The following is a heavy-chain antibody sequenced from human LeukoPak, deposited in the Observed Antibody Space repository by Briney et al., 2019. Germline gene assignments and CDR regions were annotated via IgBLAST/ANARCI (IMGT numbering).Heavy chain of an antibody. CDR2: ISGDGGST. Sequence: GGSLRLSCAASGFTFDDYAMHWGRQAPGKGLEWVSLISGDGGSTYYADSVKGRFTISRDNSKNSLYLQMNSLRPEDTALYYCATYGMDVWGQGTTVTVSS. CDR1: GFTFDDYA. CDR3: ATYGMDV. V-gene: IGHV3-43*02. J-gene: IGHJ6*02.